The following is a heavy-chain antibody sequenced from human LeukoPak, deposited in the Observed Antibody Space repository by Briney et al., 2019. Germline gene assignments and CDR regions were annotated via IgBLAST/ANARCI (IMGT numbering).Heavy chain of an antibody. CDR3: GKDGGQYSSGPEFDP. V-gene: IGHV3-23*01. J-gene: IGHJ5*02. Sequence: PGGSLRLSCAASGFTFSSYSMNWVRQAPGRGLEWVSAISGGGERTFYADSVKGRFSISRDNSKNMLYLQMNSLRADDTAIYYCGKDGGQYSSGPEFDPRGQGALVTVSS. D-gene: IGHD6-19*01. CDR2: ISGGGERT. CDR1: GFTFSSYS.